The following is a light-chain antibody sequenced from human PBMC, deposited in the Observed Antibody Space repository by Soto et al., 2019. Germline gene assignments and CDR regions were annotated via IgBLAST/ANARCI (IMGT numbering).Light chain of an antibody. J-gene: IGKJ4*01. CDR3: QQYNNWPLT. V-gene: IGKV3-15*01. CDR1: QSVSSN. Sequence: IVMTQSPATLSVSPGERATLSCRASQSVSSNLAWYQQKPGQAPRLLIYGASTRATGIPARFSGSESGTEFTLTISSLQSEDFEVYYCQQYNNWPLTFGGGTKVDIK. CDR2: GAS.